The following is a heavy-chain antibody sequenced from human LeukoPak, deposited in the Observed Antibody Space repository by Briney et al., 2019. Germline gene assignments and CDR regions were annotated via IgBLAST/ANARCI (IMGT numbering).Heavy chain of an antibody. D-gene: IGHD6-13*01. J-gene: IGHJ4*02. CDR2: IYYSGST. Sequence: PSGPLSLPCTAPDGPIIAYSWSWLRQPPGKGREGIGYIYYSGSTDYNPSLKRRVTISLDTSKKQFSLRLNSVTAADTAVYYCARTIAAAGSWADYWGQGTLVTVSS. V-gene: IGHV4-59*08. CDR3: ARTIAAAGSWADY. CDR1: DGPIIAYS.